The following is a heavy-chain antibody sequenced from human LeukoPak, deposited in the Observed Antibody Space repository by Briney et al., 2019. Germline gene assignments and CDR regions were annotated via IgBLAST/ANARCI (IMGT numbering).Heavy chain of an antibody. Sequence: SETLSLTCAVYGGSFSGYYWSWIRQPPGKGLEWIGEINHSGSTNYNPSLKSRVTISVDTSKNQFSLKLSSVTAADTAVYYCARGGKPTGNYYYYMDVWGKGTTVTISS. D-gene: IGHD1-14*01. CDR1: GGSFSGYY. V-gene: IGHV4-34*01. J-gene: IGHJ6*03. CDR3: ARGGKPTGNYYYYMDV. CDR2: INHSGST.